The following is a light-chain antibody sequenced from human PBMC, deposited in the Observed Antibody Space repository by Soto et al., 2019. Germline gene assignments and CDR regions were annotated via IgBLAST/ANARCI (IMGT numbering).Light chain of an antibody. CDR1: QGISSY. CDR3: QQLYSYPWT. V-gene: IGKV1-9*01. J-gene: IGKJ1*01. CDR2: AAS. Sequence: DIQLTQSPSFLSASVGDRVTLTCRASQGISSYLAWYQQKPGKAPKLLIYAASTLQSGVPSRFSGSGSGTEFTLTISSLQPEDFATYYCQQLYSYPWTFGQGTKVEIK.